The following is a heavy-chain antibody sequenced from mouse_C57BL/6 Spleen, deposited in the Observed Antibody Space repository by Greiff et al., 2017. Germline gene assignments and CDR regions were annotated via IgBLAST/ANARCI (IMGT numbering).Heavy chain of an antibody. CDR1: GFTFSDYG. D-gene: IGHD4-1*01. J-gene: IGHJ2*01. V-gene: IGHV5-17*01. CDR2: ISSGSSTI. Sequence: VQLKESGGGLVKPGGSLKLSCAASGFTFSDYGMHWVRQAPEKGLEWVAYISSGSSTIYYADTVKGRVTISRDNAKNTLFLQMNSLRSEDTAMYYCARPGTGYWGQGTTLTVSS. CDR3: ARPGTGY.